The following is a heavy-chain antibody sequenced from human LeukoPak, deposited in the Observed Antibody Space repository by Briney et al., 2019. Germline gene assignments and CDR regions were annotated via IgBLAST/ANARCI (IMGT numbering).Heavy chain of an antibody. D-gene: IGHD5-24*01. J-gene: IGHJ4*02. Sequence: PGGSLRLSCAASGFTFTGYGMHWVRQAPGRGLEWVAFTLYDGSSQYYPDSLRGRFTISRDNSKNTLFLQMNNLTHDDTAVYYCAKDLLLRQFVPDFWGQGTPVTVSS. CDR2: TLYDGSSQ. CDR1: GFTFTGYG. CDR3: AKDLLLRQFVPDF. V-gene: IGHV3-30*02.